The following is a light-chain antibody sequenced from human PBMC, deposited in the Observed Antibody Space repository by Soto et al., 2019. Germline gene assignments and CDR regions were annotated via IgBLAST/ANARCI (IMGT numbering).Light chain of an antibody. CDR1: QSVSSN. Sequence: EIVMTQSPATLSVSPGERATLSCRASQSVSSNFAWYQQKPGQAPRLLIYGASTRATGIPARFSGSGSGTEFTLTNSSLQSEDFAVYYCQQYNNWPPYTFGQGTKLEIK. CDR3: QQYNNWPPYT. J-gene: IGKJ2*01. V-gene: IGKV3-15*01. CDR2: GAS.